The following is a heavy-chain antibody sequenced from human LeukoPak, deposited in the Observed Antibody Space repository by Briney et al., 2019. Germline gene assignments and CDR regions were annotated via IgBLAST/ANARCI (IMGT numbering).Heavy chain of an antibody. CDR3: ARAPIPYDYFDY. Sequence: SETLSLTCTVSGDSITNYYWSWIRQPPGKGPEWIGYAYYSGNTDYSPSLKSRVTISLDTSQNQLSLKLTSVTAADTAVYYCARAPIPYDYFDYWGQGTLVTVSS. J-gene: IGHJ4*02. V-gene: IGHV4-59*01. CDR1: GDSITNYY. CDR2: AYYSGNT. D-gene: IGHD3-3*01.